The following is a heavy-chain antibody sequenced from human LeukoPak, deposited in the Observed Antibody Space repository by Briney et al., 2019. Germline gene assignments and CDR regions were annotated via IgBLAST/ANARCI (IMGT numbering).Heavy chain of an antibody. CDR3: AKDLVSYYDSSGYYLFDY. Sequence: ASVKVSCKASGYTFTGYYMHWVRQAPGQGLEWMGWINPNSGSTYYADSVKGRFTISRDNSKNTLYLQMNSLRAEDTAVYYCAKDLVSYYDSSGYYLFDYWGQGTLVTVSS. D-gene: IGHD3-22*01. J-gene: IGHJ4*02. V-gene: IGHV1-2*02. CDR1: GYTFTGYY. CDR2: INPNSGST.